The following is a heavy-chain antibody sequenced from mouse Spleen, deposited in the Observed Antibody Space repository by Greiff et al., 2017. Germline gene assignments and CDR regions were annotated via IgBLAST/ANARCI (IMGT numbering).Heavy chain of an antibody. V-gene: IGHV1-39*01. D-gene: IGHD2-1*01. CDR2: INPNYGTT. CDR3: AREDGNYFYWYFDV. J-gene: IGHJ1*01. Sequence: LVESGPELVKPGASVKISCKASGYSFTDYNMNWVKQSNGKSLEWIGVINPNYGTTSYNQKFKGKATLTVDQSSSTAYMQLNSLTSEDSAVYYCAREDGNYFYWYFDVWGAGTTVTVSS. CDR1: GYSFTDYN.